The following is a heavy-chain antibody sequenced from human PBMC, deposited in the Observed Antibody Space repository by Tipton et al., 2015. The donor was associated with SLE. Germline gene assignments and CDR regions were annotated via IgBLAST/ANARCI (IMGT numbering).Heavy chain of an antibody. J-gene: IGHJ4*02. Sequence: TLSLTCTVSGGSISSGSYYWSWIRQPAGKGLEWIGRFFTSESTNYNPSLKSRVTISLDTSNNQFSLRLSSVTAADTAVYFCARADFWGGYLDSWGQGVLATVSS. V-gene: IGHV4-61*02. CDR1: GGSISSGSYY. CDR3: ARADFWGGYLDS. CDR2: FFTSEST. D-gene: IGHD3-3*01.